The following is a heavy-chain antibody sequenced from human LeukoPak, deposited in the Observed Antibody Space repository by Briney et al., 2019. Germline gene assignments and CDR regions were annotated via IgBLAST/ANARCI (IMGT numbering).Heavy chain of an antibody. CDR1: GCTFSDYY. J-gene: IGHJ6*03. Sequence: GGSLRLSCAVYGCTFSDYYMSWIRQAPGKGLEWVSYISHSGRTMYYADSVKGRFTISRDNAKNSLYLQMNSLRAGDTAVYYCARDSIVRGNIGNDMDVWGKGTTVTVSS. CDR3: ARDSIVRGNIGNDMDV. CDR2: ISHSGRTM. D-gene: IGHD2-8*01. V-gene: IGHV3-11*01.